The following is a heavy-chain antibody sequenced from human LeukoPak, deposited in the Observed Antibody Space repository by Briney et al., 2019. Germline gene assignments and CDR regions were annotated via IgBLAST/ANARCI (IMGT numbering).Heavy chain of an antibody. CDR1: GGSISSYY. D-gene: IGHD6-13*01. CDR3: ARGGYSSSWSFDY. V-gene: IGHV4-59*01. J-gene: IGHJ4*02. Sequence: SETLSLTCTVSGGSISSYYWSWIRQPPGKGLEWIGYIYYSGSTNYNPSLKSRVTISVDTSKNQFSLELSSVTAADTAVYYCARGGYSSSWSFDYWGQGTLVTVSS. CDR2: IYYSGST.